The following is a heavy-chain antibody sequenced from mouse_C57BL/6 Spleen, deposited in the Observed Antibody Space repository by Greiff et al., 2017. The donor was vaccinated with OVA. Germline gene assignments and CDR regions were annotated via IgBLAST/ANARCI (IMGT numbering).Heavy chain of an antibody. J-gene: IGHJ4*01. CDR1: GYTFTDYY. V-gene: IGHV1-26*01. CDR2: INPNNGGT. D-gene: IGHD1-1*01. Sequence: VQLQQSGPELVKPGASVKISCKASGYTFTDYYMNWVKQSHGKSLEWIGDINPNNGGTSYNQKFKGKATLTVDKSSSTAYMELRSLTSEDSAVYYCARRVTTVVADAMDYWGQGTSVTVSS. CDR3: ARRVTTVVADAMDY.